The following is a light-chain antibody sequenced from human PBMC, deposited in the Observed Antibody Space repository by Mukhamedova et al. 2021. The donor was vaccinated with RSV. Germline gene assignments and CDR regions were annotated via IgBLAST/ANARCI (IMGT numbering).Light chain of an antibody. J-gene: IGKJ1*01. V-gene: IGKV1-39*01. CDR3: QQGSNTPT. CDR2: AAS. Sequence: WYQRRVHGKAPKLLIYAASSLRSGVPSRFSGSGSGTDFTLTITGLQPEDFATYFCQQGSNTPTFGQGTKVVIK.